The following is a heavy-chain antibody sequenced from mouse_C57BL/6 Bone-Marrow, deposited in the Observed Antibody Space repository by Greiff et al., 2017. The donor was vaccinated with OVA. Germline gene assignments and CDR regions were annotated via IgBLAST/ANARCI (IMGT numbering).Heavy chain of an antibody. Sequence: VKLQESGPELVKPGASVKLSCKASGYTFTSYDINWVKQRPGQGLEWIGWIYPRDGSTKYNEKFKGKATLTVDTSSSTAYMELHSLTSEDSAVYFCAREAAAQATWFAYWGQGTLVTVSA. CDR2: IYPRDGST. J-gene: IGHJ3*01. CDR1: GYTFTSYD. CDR3: AREAAAQATWFAY. V-gene: IGHV1-85*01. D-gene: IGHD3-2*02.